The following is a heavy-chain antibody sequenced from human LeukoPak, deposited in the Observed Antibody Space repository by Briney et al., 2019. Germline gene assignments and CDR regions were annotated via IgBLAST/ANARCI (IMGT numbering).Heavy chain of an antibody. CDR3: AKGAGDILTQPDY. D-gene: IGHD3-9*01. Sequence: GRSLRLSCAASGFTFSSYGMHWVRQAPGKGLEWVAVISYDGSNKYYADSVKGRFTISRDNSKNTLYLQMNSLRAEDTAVYYCAKGAGDILTQPDYWGQGTLVTVPS. CDR1: GFTFSSYG. V-gene: IGHV3-30*18. J-gene: IGHJ4*02. CDR2: ISYDGSNK.